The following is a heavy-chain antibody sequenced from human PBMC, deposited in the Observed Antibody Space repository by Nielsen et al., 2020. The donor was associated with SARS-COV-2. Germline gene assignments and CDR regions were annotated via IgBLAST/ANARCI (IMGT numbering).Heavy chain of an antibody. CDR1: GFTVSSNY. V-gene: IGHV3-53*01. D-gene: IGHD3-22*01. CDR3: ARDLGGNYYDSSPFDY. CDR2: IYSGGST. J-gene: IGHJ4*02. Sequence: GESLKISCAASGFTVSSNYMSWVRQAPGKGLEWVSVIYSGGSTYYADSVKGRFTISRDNSKNTLYLQMNSLRAEDTAVYYCARDLGGNYYDSSPFDYWGQGTLVTVSS.